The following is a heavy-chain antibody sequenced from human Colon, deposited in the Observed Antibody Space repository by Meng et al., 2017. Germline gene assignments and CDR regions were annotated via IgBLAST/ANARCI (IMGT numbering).Heavy chain of an antibody. J-gene: IGHJ4*02. Sequence: QVELVESGGGVVQPGRSLRLSCAASGFTFSTYAMHWVRQASGKGLEWVAVISYGGDKTYYADSVKGRFTISRDNSKNTLYLQMNSLRVEDTAVYYCARVSRGYIYGPIDYWGQGTLVTVSS. V-gene: IGHV3-30*01. CDR1: GFTFSTYA. CDR2: ISYGGDKT. D-gene: IGHD5-18*01. CDR3: ARVSRGYIYGPIDY.